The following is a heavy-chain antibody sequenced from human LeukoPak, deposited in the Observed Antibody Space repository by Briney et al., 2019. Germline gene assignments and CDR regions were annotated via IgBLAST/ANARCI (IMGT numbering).Heavy chain of an antibody. CDR2: IRYDGSNK. J-gene: IGHJ4*02. V-gene: IGHV3-30*02. CDR3: AKDPYYYDSSGYFDY. D-gene: IGHD3-22*01. CDR1: GFTFSSYG. Sequence: GGSLRLSCAASGFTFSSYGMHWVRQAPGKGLEWVAFIRYDGSNKYYADSVKGRFTISRDNSKNTLYLQMNSLRAEDTAVYYCAKDPYYYDSSGYFDYWGQGTLVTVSS.